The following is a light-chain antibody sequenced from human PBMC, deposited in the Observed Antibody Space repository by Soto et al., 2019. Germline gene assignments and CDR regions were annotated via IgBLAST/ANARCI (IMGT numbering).Light chain of an antibody. CDR1: QSVSSNS. CDR2: GAS. J-gene: IGKJ5*01. CDR3: QQYGSSPT. Sequence: EIVLTQSPGTLSLSPGERATLSCRASQSVSSNSLAWYQQKPGQAPRLLIYGASNKATGIPDRFSGSGSGTDFTLTISRLEPEDFAVYYCQQYGSSPTFGEGTRLEIK. V-gene: IGKV3-20*01.